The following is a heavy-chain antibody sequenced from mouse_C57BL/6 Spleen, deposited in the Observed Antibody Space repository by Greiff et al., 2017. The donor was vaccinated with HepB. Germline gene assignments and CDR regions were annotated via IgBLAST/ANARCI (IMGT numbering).Heavy chain of an antibody. CDR3: ASYYDYDEGFAY. Sequence: EVQLVESGGGLVKPGGSLKLSCAASGFTFSSYAMSWVRQTPEKRLEWVATISDGGSYTYYPDNVKGRLTISRDNAKNNLYLQMSHLKSEDTAMYYCASYYDYDEGFAYWGQGTLVTVSA. D-gene: IGHD2-4*01. CDR1: GFTFSSYA. CDR2: ISDGGSYT. J-gene: IGHJ3*01. V-gene: IGHV5-4*01.